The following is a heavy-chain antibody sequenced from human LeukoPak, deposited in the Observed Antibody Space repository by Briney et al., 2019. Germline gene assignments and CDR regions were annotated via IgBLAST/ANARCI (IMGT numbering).Heavy chain of an antibody. CDR1: GGSISSYY. CDR3: ARGRGWYYDILTGYNNHFDY. J-gene: IGHJ4*02. V-gene: IGHV4-4*07. D-gene: IGHD3-9*01. CDR2: IYTSGST. Sequence: SETLSLTCTVSGGSISSYYWSWIRQPAGKGLEWIGRIYTSGSTNYNPSLKSRVTMSVDTSKNQFSLKLSSVTAADTAVYYCARGRGWYYDILTGYNNHFDYWGQGTLVTVSS.